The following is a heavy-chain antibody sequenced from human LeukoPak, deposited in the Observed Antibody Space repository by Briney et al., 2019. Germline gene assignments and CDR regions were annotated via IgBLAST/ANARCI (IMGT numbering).Heavy chain of an antibody. D-gene: IGHD2-8*01. J-gene: IGHJ4*02. Sequence: PSETLSLTCTVSGGSISSGTYYWSWIRQPAGKGLEWIGRMYSSGSTNYNPSLKSRVTISVDTSKNQFSLKLSSVTAADTAVYYCARTRNAYFDYWGQGTLVTVSS. V-gene: IGHV4-61*02. CDR3: ARTRNAYFDY. CDR2: MYSSGST. CDR1: GGSISSGTYY.